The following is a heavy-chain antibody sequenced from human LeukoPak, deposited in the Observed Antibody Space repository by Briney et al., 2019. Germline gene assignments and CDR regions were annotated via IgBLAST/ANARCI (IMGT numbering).Heavy chain of an antibody. J-gene: IGHJ3*02. V-gene: IGHV3-23*01. CDR3: AKDLGSYYDFWSGYYRPADAFDI. CDR1: GFTFSSYA. Sequence: TGGSLRLSCAASGFTFSSYARSWVRQAPGKGLEWVSAISGSGGSTYYADSVKGRFTISRDNSKNTLYLQMNSLRAEDTAVYYCAKDLGSYYDFWSGYYRPADAFDIWGQGTMVTVSS. D-gene: IGHD3-3*01. CDR2: ISGSGGST.